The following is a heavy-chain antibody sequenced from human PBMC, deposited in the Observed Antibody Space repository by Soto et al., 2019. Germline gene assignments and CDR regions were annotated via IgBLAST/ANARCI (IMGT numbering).Heavy chain of an antibody. D-gene: IGHD2-15*01. CDR1: GGSISDYS. CDR2: ISYSGST. V-gene: IGHV4-59*01. Sequence: SETLSLTCTVSGGSISDYSWSWIRQPPGKGLEWIGYISYSGSTNYSPSLKSRVTISVDTSKNQFSLNLSSVTAADTAIYYCASNSGGTTYYFNYWGRGTLVTLSS. CDR3: ASNSGGTTYYFNY. J-gene: IGHJ4*02.